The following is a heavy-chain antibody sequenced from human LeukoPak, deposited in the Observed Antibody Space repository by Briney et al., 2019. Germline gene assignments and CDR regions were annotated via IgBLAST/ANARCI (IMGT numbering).Heavy chain of an antibody. CDR3: TSNYCSGGSCYLY. Sequence: GGSLRLSCAASGFTFSGSVMYWVRQASGKGLEWVGRIRSKANNYATAYVASVKGRFTISRDDSKNTAFLQMHSLKTEATAVYYCTSNYCSGGSCYLYWGQGTLVTVSS. CDR1: GFTFSGSV. D-gene: IGHD2-15*01. V-gene: IGHV3-73*01. CDR2: IRSKANNYAT. J-gene: IGHJ4*02.